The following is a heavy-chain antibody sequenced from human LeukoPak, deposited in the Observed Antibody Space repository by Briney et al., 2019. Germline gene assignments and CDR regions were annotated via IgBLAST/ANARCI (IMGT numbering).Heavy chain of an antibody. V-gene: IGHV4-30-2*01. CDR3: ARSGSEFVVVPAATFDY. J-gene: IGHJ4*02. CDR2: IYHSGST. D-gene: IGHD2-2*01. CDR1: GGSISSGGYS. Sequence: PSQTLSLTCAVSGGSISSGGYSWSWIRQPPGKGLEWIGYIYHSGSTYYNPSLKSRVTISVDRSKNQFSLKLSSVTAADTAVYYCARSGSEFVVVPAATFDYWGQGTLVTVSS.